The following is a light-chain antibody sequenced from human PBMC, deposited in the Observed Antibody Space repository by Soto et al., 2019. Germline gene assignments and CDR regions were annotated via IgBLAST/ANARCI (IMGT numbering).Light chain of an antibody. J-gene: IGKJ2*01. CDR3: QQYSNYPYT. CDR1: QSVSNSY. CDR2: GAS. Sequence: EIVLTQSPGTLSLSPGERAILSCRASQSVSNSYLAWYQQKPGQAPRLLIYGASSRATGIPDQFSGSGSGEDFTLTISGLEPEDFAVFYCQQYSNYPYTFGQGTKLEIK. V-gene: IGKV3-20*01.